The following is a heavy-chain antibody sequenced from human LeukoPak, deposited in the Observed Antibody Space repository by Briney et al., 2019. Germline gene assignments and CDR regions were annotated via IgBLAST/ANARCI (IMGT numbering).Heavy chain of an antibody. V-gene: IGHV4-59*01. D-gene: IGHD4-17*01. Sequence: SETLSLTFTVSGGSISSYYWSWIRQPPGKGLEWIGYIYCSGSTNYNPSLKSRVTISVDTSKNQFSLKLSSVTAADTAVYYCARDTTTVTTRGGYDYWGQGTLVTVSS. CDR3: ARDTTTVTTRGGYDY. CDR2: IYCSGST. J-gene: IGHJ4*02. CDR1: GGSISSYY.